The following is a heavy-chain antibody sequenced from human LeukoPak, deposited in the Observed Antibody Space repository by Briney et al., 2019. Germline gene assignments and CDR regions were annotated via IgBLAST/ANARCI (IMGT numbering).Heavy chain of an antibody. CDR3: AGTHNYDLWSGIYYFAY. CDR2: ISSSSSTI. CDR1: GFTFSSYS. D-gene: IGHD3-3*01. V-gene: IGHV3-48*01. J-gene: IGHJ4*02. Sequence: GGSLRLSCAASGFTFSSYSMNWVRQAPGKGLEWVSYISSSSSTIYYADSVKGRFTISRDNAKNSLYLQMNSLRAADTSVYCCAGTHNYDLWSGIYYFAYWGQGTLVTVSS.